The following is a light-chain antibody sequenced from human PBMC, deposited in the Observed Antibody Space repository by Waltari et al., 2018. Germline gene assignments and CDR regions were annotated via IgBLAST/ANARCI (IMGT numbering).Light chain of an antibody. V-gene: IGLV1-51*02. Sequence: QSVLTQPPSVSAAPGQRVTIYRAGGSSNIGTNSVSSYRPFPGTAPKLLIYENTERPSGIPGRFSASKSGTSATLDITGLQAGDEADYYCGTWDSSLSGAVFGGGTHLTVL. CDR2: ENT. J-gene: IGLJ7*01. CDR1: SSNIGTNS. CDR3: GTWDSSLSGAV.